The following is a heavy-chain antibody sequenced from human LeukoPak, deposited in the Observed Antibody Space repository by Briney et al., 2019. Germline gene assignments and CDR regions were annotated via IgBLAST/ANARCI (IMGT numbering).Heavy chain of an antibody. CDR1: GYTFTDYY. D-gene: IGHD3-22*01. Sequence: ASVKVSCKTSGYTFTDYYMHWVRQAPGQGLEWMGWINPNSGGTFYGQTFQGRVTMTRDTSISTAYMELSRLTSDDTAVYYCARVGAFDYDSSSPIKGAFDIWGQGTMVTVS. CDR3: ARVGAFDYDSSSPIKGAFDI. J-gene: IGHJ3*02. V-gene: IGHV1-2*02. CDR2: INPNSGGT.